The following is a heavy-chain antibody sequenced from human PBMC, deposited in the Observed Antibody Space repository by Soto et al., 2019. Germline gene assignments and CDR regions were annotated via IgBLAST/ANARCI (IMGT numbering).Heavy chain of an antibody. CDR1: GYTFTSYG. CDR2: ISAYNGNT. D-gene: IGHD4-17*01. CDR3: ALDYAYHDAFDI. Sequence: ASVKVSCKASGYTFTSYGISWVRQAPGQGLEWMGWISAYNGNTNYAQKLQGRVTMTTDTSTSTAYMELRSLRSDDTAVYYCALDYAYHDAFDIWGQGTRVTVSS. V-gene: IGHV1-18*01. J-gene: IGHJ3*02.